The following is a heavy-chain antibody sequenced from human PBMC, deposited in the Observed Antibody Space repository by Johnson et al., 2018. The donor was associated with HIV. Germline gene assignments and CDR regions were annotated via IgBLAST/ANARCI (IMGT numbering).Heavy chain of an antibody. J-gene: IGHJ3*02. Sequence: VQLVESGGGVVQPGRSLRLSCAASGFTFSTYGMHWVRQAPGKGLEWVAVIWYDGSNKYYADSVKGRFTISRDNSKNTLYLQMNSLRAEDTAVYYCAKEEYYYDSSGYQMDAFDIWGRGTMVTVSS. D-gene: IGHD3-22*01. CDR1: GFTFSTYG. V-gene: IGHV3-33*06. CDR2: IWYDGSNK. CDR3: AKEEYYYDSSGYQMDAFDI.